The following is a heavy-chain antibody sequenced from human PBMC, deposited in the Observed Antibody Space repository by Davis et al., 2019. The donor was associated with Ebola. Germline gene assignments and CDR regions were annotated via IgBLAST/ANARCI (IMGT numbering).Heavy chain of an antibody. D-gene: IGHD1-26*01. CDR2: ITPDNGNT. J-gene: IGHJ4*02. V-gene: IGHV1-18*01. CDR1: GYTFTDYG. CDR3: ARLIVEARAFDF. Sequence: ASVKVSCKASGYTFTDYGVGWVRQAPGQGLEWMGWITPDNGNTNYAQEFHGRGTMTTDTLTSTAYMEVRGLRSGDTAVYYCARLIVEARAFDFWDQGTLITVSS.